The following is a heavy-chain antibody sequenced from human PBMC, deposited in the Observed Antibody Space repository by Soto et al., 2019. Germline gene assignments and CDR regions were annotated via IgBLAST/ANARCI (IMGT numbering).Heavy chain of an antibody. V-gene: IGHV1-2*04. CDR1: GYTFTGYY. CDR2: INPNSGGT. Sequence: ASVKVSWKGSGYTFTGYYVHWVRQAPGQGLEWMGWINPNSGGTNYAQKFQGWVTMTRDTSISTAYMELSRLRSDDTAVYYCARAHKDIVVVPAANYYYYYYMDVWGKGTTVTVSS. D-gene: IGHD2-2*01. CDR3: ARAHKDIVVVPAANYYYYYYMDV. J-gene: IGHJ6*03.